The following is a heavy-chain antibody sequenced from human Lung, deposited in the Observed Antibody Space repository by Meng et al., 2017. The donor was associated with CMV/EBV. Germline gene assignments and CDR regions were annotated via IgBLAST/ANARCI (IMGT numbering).Heavy chain of an antibody. CDR2: ITSAGRCI. D-gene: IGHD1-1*01. CDR1: GFTFGFYS. CDR3: ARDQGTYEQLAPNYYYWMDV. V-gene: IGHV3-21*04. Sequence: GGSLRLSCAASGFTFGFYSFNWVRQAPGKGLEWVASITSAGRCIFYADSVRGRFTVSRDNAKNSIYLQMNSLSAEDTAVYYCARDQGTYEQLAPNYYYWMDVWGQGXTVTVSS. J-gene: IGHJ6*02.